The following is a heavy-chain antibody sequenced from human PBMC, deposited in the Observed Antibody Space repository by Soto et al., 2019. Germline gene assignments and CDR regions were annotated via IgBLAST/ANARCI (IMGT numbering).Heavy chain of an antibody. CDR2: ISAYNGNT. CDR1: GYTFTSYG. V-gene: IGHV1-18*01. J-gene: IGHJ6*02. CDR3: AGGEAAAGHSFGGMDV. D-gene: IGHD6-13*01. Sequence: QVQLVQSGAEVKKPGASVKVSCKASGYTFTSYGISWLRQAPGQGLEWMGWISAYNGNTNYAQKLQGRVTMTTDTSTSTAYMELRSLRSDDTAVYYCAGGEAAAGHSFGGMDVWGQGTTVTVSS.